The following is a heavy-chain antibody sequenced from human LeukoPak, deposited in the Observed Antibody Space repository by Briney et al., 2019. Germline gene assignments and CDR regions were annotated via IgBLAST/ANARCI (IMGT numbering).Heavy chain of an antibody. J-gene: IGHJ3*02. CDR1: GFGFSDYY. CDR2: ISGSGAVT. D-gene: IGHD3-10*01. CDR3: ARSRGFSISDAFNI. V-gene: IGHV3-11*04. Sequence: GGSLRPSCAASGFGFSDYYINWIRQAPGKGLEWISYISGSGAVTYYADSVKGRFTVSRDNARDSVYLQLNSLRAEDSAIYYCARSRGFSISDAFNIWGQGTKVTVSS.